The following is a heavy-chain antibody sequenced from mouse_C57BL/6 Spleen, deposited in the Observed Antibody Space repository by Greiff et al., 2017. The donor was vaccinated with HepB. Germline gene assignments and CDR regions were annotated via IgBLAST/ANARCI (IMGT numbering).Heavy chain of an antibody. D-gene: IGHD1-2*01. J-gene: IGHJ1*03. V-gene: IGHV5-17*01. CDR3: ARILRPDYWYFDV. CDR2: ISSGSSTI. Sequence: EVKLVESGGGLVKPGGSLKLSCAASGFTFSDYGMHWVRQAPEKGLEWVAYISSGSSTIYYADTVKGRFTISRDNAKNTLFLQMTSLRSEDTAMYYCARILRPDYWYFDVWGTGTTVTVSS. CDR1: GFTFSDYG.